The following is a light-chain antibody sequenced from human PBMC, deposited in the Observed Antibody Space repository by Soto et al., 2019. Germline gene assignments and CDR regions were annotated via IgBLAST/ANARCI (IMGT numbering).Light chain of an antibody. J-gene: IGKJ3*01. Sequence: EIVLTQSPGTLSLSPGERATLSCRASQSINNRYLAWYQQKPGQAPRLLIYAASSRATGIPDRFSGSGSGTDFTLTISRLEPEDFAVYYCQQFGSSPGFTFGPGTKGDI. V-gene: IGKV3-20*01. CDR1: QSINNRY. CDR3: QQFGSSPGFT. CDR2: AAS.